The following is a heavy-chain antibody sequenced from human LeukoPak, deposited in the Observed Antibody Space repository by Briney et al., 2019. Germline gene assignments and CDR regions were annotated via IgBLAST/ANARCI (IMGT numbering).Heavy chain of an antibody. Sequence: GGSLRLSCAASGFTFSSYWMHWVRQAPGKGLVWVSRINSDGSSTSYADSVKGRFTISRDNAKNTLYLQMDSLRAEDTAVYYRARDPSRLAVGPGGFDYWGQGTLVTVSS. CDR2: INSDGSST. CDR1: GFTFSSYW. J-gene: IGHJ4*02. V-gene: IGHV3-74*01. D-gene: IGHD6-19*01. CDR3: ARDPSRLAVGPGGFDY.